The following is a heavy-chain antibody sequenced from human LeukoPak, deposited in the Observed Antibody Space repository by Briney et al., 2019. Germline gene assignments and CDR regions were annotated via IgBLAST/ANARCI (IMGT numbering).Heavy chain of an antibody. D-gene: IGHD2-21*02. V-gene: IGHV3-21*01. CDR1: GFTFSNYN. CDR2: ISSSGSYI. Sequence: GGSLRLSCAASGFTFSNYNMNWVRQAPGKGLEWVSSISSSGSYIYYADSMKGRFTISRDNAKNSLYLQMNSLRAEDMAVYYCASRASCGGDCYQFDYWGQGTLVTVSS. J-gene: IGHJ4*02. CDR3: ASRASCGGDCYQFDY.